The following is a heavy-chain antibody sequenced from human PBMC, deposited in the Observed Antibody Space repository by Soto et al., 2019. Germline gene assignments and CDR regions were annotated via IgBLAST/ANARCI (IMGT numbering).Heavy chain of an antibody. CDR1: GLTVSGKKY. Sequence: DVHLVESGGGLIQPGESLRLSCAAFGLTVSGKKYVAWVRQAPGKGLEWVSALYDVDGSFYADSVKGRFTTSSDSSKTTVYLQMNGLRPDDTAVYHCASWHEREHAYDVWGQGTTVTVSS. V-gene: IGHV3-53*01. D-gene: IGHD1-1*01. CDR3: ASWHEREHAYDV. CDR2: LYDVDGS. J-gene: IGHJ3*01.